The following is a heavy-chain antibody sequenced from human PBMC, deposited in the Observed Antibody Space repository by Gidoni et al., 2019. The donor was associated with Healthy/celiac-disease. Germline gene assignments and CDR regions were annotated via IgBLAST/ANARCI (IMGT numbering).Heavy chain of an antibody. V-gene: IGHV4-30-4*01. CDR3: ARGVGTPVSAFDI. CDR2: IYYSGRA. J-gene: IGHJ3*02. D-gene: IGHD2-2*01. Sequence: QVQLQASGPGLVTPSQTLSLTCTVSGGSIRSGDYYWSWIRQPPGKGLEWIGYIYYSGRAYYNPSLKSRVTISVDTSKNQFSLKLSSVTAADTAVYYCARGVGTPVSAFDIWGQGTMVTVSS. CDR1: GGSIRSGDYY.